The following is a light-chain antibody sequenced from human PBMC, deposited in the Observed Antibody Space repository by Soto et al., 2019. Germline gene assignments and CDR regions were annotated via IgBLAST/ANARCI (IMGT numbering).Light chain of an antibody. J-gene: IGKJ2*01. Sequence: EIVLTQSPGTLSLSPGERATLSCRASQSVSSSYLAWYQQKPGQTPRLLIYGASSRATGIPDRFGGSGSGTDFTLTISRLEPEDFAVYYCQQFGNSPYTFGQGTKLDIK. CDR1: QSVSSSY. CDR2: GAS. V-gene: IGKV3-20*01. CDR3: QQFGNSPYT.